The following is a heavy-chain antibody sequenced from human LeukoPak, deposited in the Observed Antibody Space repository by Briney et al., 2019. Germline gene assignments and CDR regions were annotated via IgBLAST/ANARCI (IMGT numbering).Heavy chain of an antibody. J-gene: IGHJ4*02. CDR2: INPNSGGT. CDR3: ARAGHCGGDCYSDY. CDR1: GYTFTGYY. D-gene: IGHD2-21*02. V-gene: IGHV1-2*06. Sequence: ASVKVSCKASGYTFTGYYMHWVRQSPGQRLEWMGRINPNSGGTNYAQKFQGRVTMTRDTSISTAYMELSRLRSDDTAVYYCARAGHCGGDCYSDYWGQGTLVTVSS.